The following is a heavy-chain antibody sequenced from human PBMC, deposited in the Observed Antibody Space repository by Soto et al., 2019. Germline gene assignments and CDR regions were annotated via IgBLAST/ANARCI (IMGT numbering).Heavy chain of an antibody. V-gene: IGHV4-31*03. Sequence: KTSETLSLTCTVSGGSVSSGGYYWSWIRQHPGKGLEWIGYIYYNGRSNYNPSLETRVTISVDTSKNQFSLKLTSVTAADTAVYFCARVGTGYDEGSDYWGQGTLVTVSS. D-gene: IGHD5-12*01. CDR2: IYYNGRS. J-gene: IGHJ4*02. CDR1: GGSVSSGGYY. CDR3: ARVGTGYDEGSDY.